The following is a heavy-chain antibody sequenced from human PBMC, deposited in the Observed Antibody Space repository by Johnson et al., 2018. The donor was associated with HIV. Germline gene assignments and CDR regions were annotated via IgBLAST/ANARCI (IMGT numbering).Heavy chain of an antibody. D-gene: IGHD1-1*01. Sequence: QVQLVESGGGVVQPGRSLRLSCAASGFTFSNYAMHWVRQVPGQGLEWVAIISFDGSNEYYAYSVKGRFTISRDNFKNTLFLQRNSLRVEDTAVYYCARAYNYPIWGQGTMLTVSS. CDR2: ISFDGSNE. CDR1: GFTFSNYA. V-gene: IGHV3-30-3*01. CDR3: ARAYNYPI. J-gene: IGHJ3*02.